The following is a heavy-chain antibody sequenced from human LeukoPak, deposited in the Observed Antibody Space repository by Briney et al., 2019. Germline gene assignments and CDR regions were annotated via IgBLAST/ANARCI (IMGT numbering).Heavy chain of an antibody. Sequence: ASVKVSCKASGYTFTSYAMHWVRQAPGQRLEWMGWINAGNGNTKYSQKFQGRVTITRDTSASTAYMELSSLRSEDTAVYYCARVFASYCSSTSCSQQASYYYYGMDDWGQGTTVTVSS. CDR2: INAGNGNT. J-gene: IGHJ6*02. V-gene: IGHV1-3*01. D-gene: IGHD2-2*01. CDR3: ARVFASYCSSTSCSQQASYYYYGMDD. CDR1: GYTFTSYA.